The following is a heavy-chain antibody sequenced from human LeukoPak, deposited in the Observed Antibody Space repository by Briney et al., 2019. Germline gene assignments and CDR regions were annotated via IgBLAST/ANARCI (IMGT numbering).Heavy chain of an antibody. CDR1: GYSISSGYY. CDR2: IYHSGST. Sequence: SETLSLTCAVSGYSISSGYYWGWIRQPPGKGLEGIGSIYHSGSTYYNPSPKSRVTISVDTSKNQFSLKLSSVTAADTAVYYCAIIYGSGSYSDYWGQGTLVTVSS. J-gene: IGHJ4*02. D-gene: IGHD3-10*01. V-gene: IGHV4-38-2*01. CDR3: AIIYGSGSYSDY.